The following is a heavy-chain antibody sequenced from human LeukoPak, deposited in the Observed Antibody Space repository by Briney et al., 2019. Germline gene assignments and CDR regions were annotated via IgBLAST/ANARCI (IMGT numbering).Heavy chain of an antibody. CDR1: GSTFSSYA. J-gene: IGHJ4*02. V-gene: IGHV1-69*05. Sequence: SVKVSCKASGSTFSSYAISWVRQAPGHGLEWMGRIIPIFGTANYAQKFQRRVTITTDESTSTAYMELSSLRSEDTAVYYCARGVSYKAEDYDSWGQGTVVTVSS. CDR2: IIPIFGTA. D-gene: IGHD1-14*01. CDR3: ARGVSYKAEDYDS.